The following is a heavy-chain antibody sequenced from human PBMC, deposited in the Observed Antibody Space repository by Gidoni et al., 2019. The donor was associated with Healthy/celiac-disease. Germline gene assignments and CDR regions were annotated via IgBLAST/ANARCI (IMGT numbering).Heavy chain of an antibody. V-gene: IGHV3-21*01. CDR1: GFTFSSYS. Sequence: EVQLVESGGGLVKPGGSLRLSCAASGFTFSSYSMNWVRQAPGKGLEWVSSISSSSSYIYYADSVKGRFTISRDNAKNSLYLQMNSLRAEDTAVYYCARDLSDLDYYYYGMDVWGQGTTVTVSS. CDR3: ARDLSDLDYYYYGMDV. D-gene: IGHD1-26*01. J-gene: IGHJ6*02. CDR2: ISSSSSYI.